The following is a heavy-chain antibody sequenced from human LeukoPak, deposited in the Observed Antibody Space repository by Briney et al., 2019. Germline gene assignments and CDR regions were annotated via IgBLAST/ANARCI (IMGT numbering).Heavy chain of an antibody. CDR1: GYTFTSYG. D-gene: IGHD2-2*01. CDR3: ARRFAKDYQLPEVFHHDMDV. J-gene: IGHJ6*02. Sequence: ASVKVSCKASGYTFTSYGVSWVRQAPGRGLEWMGWISAYNGYTDYAEKFQGRVTMTTDTSTSTAYMELRSLRSDDTAVYYCARRFAKDYQLPEVFHHDMDVWGQGTTVTVSS. CDR2: ISAYNGYT. V-gene: IGHV1-18*01.